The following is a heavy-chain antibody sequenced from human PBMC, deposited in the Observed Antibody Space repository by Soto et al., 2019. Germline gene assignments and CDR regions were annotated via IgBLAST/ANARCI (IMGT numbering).Heavy chain of an antibody. CDR2: INPNSVGT. V-gene: IGHV1-2*04. D-gene: IGHD5-18*01. CDR1: GYTFTSYY. J-gene: IGHJ4*02. CDR3: ARAALYYTAMVQYYFEY. Sequence: ASLKVSCKTSGYTFTSYYMHCGRNTNGYGLELIRWINPNSVGTNYAQKFQGWVTMTRDTSISTAYMELSRLRSDDTAVYYCARAALYYTAMVQYYFEYWGQGTLVTVSS.